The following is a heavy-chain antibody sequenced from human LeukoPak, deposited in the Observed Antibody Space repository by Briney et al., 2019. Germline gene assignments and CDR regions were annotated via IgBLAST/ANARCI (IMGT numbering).Heavy chain of an antibody. CDR3: ARSAIYCSSRSCNYYYYMDV. CDR1: GGSFSGYY. V-gene: IGHV4-34*01. J-gene: IGHJ6*03. CDR2: INHSGST. D-gene: IGHD2-2*01. Sequence: SETLSLTCAVYGGSFSGYYWSWIRQPPGKGLEWIGEINHSGSTNYNPSLKSRVTISVDTSKNQFSLKLSSVTAADTAAYYCARSAIYCSSRSCNYYYYMDVWGKGTTVTIS.